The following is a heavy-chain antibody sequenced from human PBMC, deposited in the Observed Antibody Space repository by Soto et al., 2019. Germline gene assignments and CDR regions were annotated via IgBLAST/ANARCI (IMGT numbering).Heavy chain of an antibody. V-gene: IGHV3-53*01. D-gene: IGHD6-13*01. CDR3: ARDLGSPDDY. CDR2: IYSGGST. CDR1: GFTVSSRH. J-gene: IGHJ4*02. Sequence: EVQLVESGGGLIQPGGSLRISCAAFGFTVSSRHMSWVRQAPGKGLEWVSVIYSGGSTYYADSVKGRFTISRDNFKNTLYLQMNSLRVEDTAVYHCARDLGSPDDYWGQGTLVTVSS.